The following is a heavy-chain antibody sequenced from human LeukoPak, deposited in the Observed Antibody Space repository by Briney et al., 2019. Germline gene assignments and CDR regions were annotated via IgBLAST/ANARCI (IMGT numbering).Heavy chain of an antibody. Sequence: GGSLRLSCAASGFPYSTYWMAWVRQAPGKGLDWVANIRKDGGAKFYAASVKGRFIISRDNAKNSLYLQMNNLRDEDTAVYYCASSHDSSGNDWGQGTLVTV. CDR3: ASSHDSSGND. CDR2: IRKDGGAK. CDR1: GFPYSTYW. D-gene: IGHD3-22*01. V-gene: IGHV3-7*01. J-gene: IGHJ4*02.